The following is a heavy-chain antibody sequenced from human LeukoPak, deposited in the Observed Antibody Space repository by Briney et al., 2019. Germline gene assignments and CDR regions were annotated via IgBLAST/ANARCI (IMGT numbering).Heavy chain of an antibody. D-gene: IGHD3-10*01. CDR3: ARGGSVITMVRGAPGDYYYGMDV. CDR2: IYTSGST. Sequence: SETLSLTCTVSGGSITGYYWSWIRQPAGKGLEWIGHIYTSGSTNYNPSLKSRVTMSVDTSKNQFSLKLSSVTAADTAVYYCARGGSVITMVRGAPGDYYYGMDVWGQGTMGTVSS. J-gene: IGHJ6*02. CDR1: GGSITGYY. V-gene: IGHV4-4*07.